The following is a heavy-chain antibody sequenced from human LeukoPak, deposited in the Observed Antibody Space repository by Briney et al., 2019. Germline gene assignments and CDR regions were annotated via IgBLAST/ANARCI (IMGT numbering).Heavy chain of an antibody. Sequence: GRSLRLSSAASGFTFSTYGTHWVRQAPGKGLEWVAVIWYDGSNQYYADSVKGRFTISRDNSKNTLFLQMSSLRAEDTAVYYCARANVYTKLYYFDLWGQGTLVTVSS. D-gene: IGHD5/OR15-5a*01. CDR3: ARANVYTKLYYFDL. J-gene: IGHJ4*02. CDR1: GFTFSTYG. V-gene: IGHV3-33*01. CDR2: IWYDGSNQ.